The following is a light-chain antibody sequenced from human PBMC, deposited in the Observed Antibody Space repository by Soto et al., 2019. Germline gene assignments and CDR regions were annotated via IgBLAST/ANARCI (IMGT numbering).Light chain of an antibody. Sequence: EILMTQSPATLSVSPGERATLSCRASQSVSSNLAWYQQKPGQAPRLLIYGASTRATGMPARFSGNGSGTEFTLTISSLKSEDFAVYYCQQYNNWLITFGQGTRLEIK. J-gene: IGKJ5*01. CDR3: QQYNNWLIT. CDR2: GAS. CDR1: QSVSSN. V-gene: IGKV3-15*01.